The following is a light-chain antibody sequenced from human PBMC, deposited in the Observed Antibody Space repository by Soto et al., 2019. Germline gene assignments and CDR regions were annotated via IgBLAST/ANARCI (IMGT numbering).Light chain of an antibody. CDR2: ATS. Sequence: EIALTQSPGTLSLSPGQRATLSCTASQGVSRNYFSWYQQKAGQAPRLLIYATSTRATGIPDRFSGSGSGTDFTLTISRLEPEDFAVYYCQQYDSSSGTFGQGTKVDIK. CDR3: QQYDSSSGT. CDR1: QGVSRNY. J-gene: IGKJ1*01. V-gene: IGKV3-20*01.